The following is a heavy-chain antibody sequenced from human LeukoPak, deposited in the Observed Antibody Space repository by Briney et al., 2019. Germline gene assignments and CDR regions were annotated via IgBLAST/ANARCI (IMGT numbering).Heavy chain of an antibody. CDR3: SRDPRHNDY. V-gene: IGHV3-11*01. J-gene: IGHJ4*02. Sequence: GGSLRLSYAASGFTFSDSYMTWIRQAPGKGLELLSYISGSSSDVNYIDSVRGRFTISRDNAKNSLYLHMNSLTVEDTAVYYCSRDPRHNDYWGQGTLVTVS. CDR1: GFTFSDSY. CDR2: ISGSSSDV.